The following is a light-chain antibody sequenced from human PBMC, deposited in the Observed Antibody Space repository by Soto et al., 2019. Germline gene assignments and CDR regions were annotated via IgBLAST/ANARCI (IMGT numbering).Light chain of an antibody. Sequence: QSALTQPPSASGSPGQSVTISCTGTSSDVGGYNYVSWYQQHPGKAPKLMIYEVSKRPSGVPDRFSGSKSGNTASLTVSGLQADDEADYYCSSYAGSTPVVFGGGTKLTVL. CDR3: SSYAGSTPVV. CDR1: SSDVGGYNY. V-gene: IGLV2-8*01. J-gene: IGLJ2*01. CDR2: EVS.